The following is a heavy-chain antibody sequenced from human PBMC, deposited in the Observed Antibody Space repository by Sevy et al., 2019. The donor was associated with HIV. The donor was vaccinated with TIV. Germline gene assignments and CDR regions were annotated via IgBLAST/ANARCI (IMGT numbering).Heavy chain of an antibody. CDR2: MNPNSGNT. Sequence: ASVKVSCKASGYTFTSYDINWVRQATGQGLEWMGWMNPNSGNTGYAQKFQGRVTMTRNTSISTAYMELSSLRSEDTAVYYCARGDSSGWYYLNWFDPWGQGTMVTVSS. V-gene: IGHV1-8*01. CDR3: ARGDSSGWYYLNWFDP. D-gene: IGHD6-19*01. J-gene: IGHJ5*02. CDR1: GYTFTSYD.